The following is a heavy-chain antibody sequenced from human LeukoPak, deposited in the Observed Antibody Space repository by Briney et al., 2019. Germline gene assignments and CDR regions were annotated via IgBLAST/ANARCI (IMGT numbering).Heavy chain of an antibody. V-gene: IGHV3-7*01. Sequence: GGSLRLSCAASGFTFSSYWMSWVRQAPGKGLEWVANIKQDGSDKYYVDSVKGRFTISRDNAKTSLYLQMNSLRAEDTAVYYCAKSRSYYGSRSYYIYYWGQGTLVTVSS. CDR3: AKSRSYYGSRSYYIYY. CDR2: IKQDGSDK. J-gene: IGHJ4*02. D-gene: IGHD3-10*01. CDR1: GFTFSSYW.